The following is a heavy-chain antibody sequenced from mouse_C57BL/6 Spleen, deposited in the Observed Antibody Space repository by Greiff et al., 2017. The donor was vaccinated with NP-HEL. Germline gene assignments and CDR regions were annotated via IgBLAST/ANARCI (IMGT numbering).Heavy chain of an antibody. CDR2: ISSGGSYT. Sequence: EVQGVESGGDLVKPGGSLKLSCAASGFTFSSYGMSWVRQTPDKRLEWVATISSGGSYTYYPDSVKGRFTISRDNAKNTLYLQMSSLKSEDTAMYYCARQEKTGTRYYAMDYWGQGTSVTVSS. V-gene: IGHV5-6*01. CDR1: GFTFSSYG. J-gene: IGHJ4*01. D-gene: IGHD4-1*01. CDR3: ARQEKTGTRYYAMDY.